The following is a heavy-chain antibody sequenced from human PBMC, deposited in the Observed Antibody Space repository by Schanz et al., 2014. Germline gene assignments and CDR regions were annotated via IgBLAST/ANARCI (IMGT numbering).Heavy chain of an antibody. CDR3: AKTPREYCNYDNCPNWFDS. J-gene: IGHJ5*01. Sequence: EVKLLESGGTLVRPGGSLRLSCAASGFTFSTYAMAWVRQAPGKGLEWVSSINTGGDSTYYADSVKGRFTISRDNSRDTVYLQMNSLRAEDTAVYYCAKTPREYCNYDNCPNWFDSWGQGTLVTASS. CDR1: GFTFSTYA. V-gene: IGHV3-23*01. CDR2: INTGGDST. D-gene: IGHD2-15*01.